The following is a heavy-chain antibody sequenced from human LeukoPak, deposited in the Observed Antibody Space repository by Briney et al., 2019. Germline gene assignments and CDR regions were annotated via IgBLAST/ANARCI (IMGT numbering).Heavy chain of an antibody. CDR1: GGSISSSSYY. CDR2: IYYSGST. J-gene: IGHJ4*02. CDR3: ARDFWSGTHLDY. Sequence: SETLSLTYTVSGGSISSSSYYWGWIRQPPGKGLEWIGSIYYSGSTYYNPSLKSRVTISVDTSKNQFSLKLSSVTAADTAVYYCARDFWSGTHLDYWGQGTLVTVSS. D-gene: IGHD3-3*01. V-gene: IGHV4-39*02.